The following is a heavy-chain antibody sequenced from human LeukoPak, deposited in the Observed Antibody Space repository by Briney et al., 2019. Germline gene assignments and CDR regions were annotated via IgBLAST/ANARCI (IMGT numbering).Heavy chain of an antibody. CDR1: GGSISSYY. CDR2: IYTSGST. Sequence: SETLSLTCTVSGGSISSYYWSWIRQPAGGGLEGIGRIYTSGSTNYNPSLKSRVTMSGDTSKNQFSLKLSSATAADTAVYYCAREGRAQLVWGQGTLVTVSS. CDR3: AREGRAQLV. D-gene: IGHD6-13*01. V-gene: IGHV4-4*07. J-gene: IGHJ4*02.